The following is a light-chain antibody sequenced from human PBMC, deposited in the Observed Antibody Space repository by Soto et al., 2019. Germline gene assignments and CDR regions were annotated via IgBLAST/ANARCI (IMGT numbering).Light chain of an antibody. CDR2: AAS. V-gene: IGKV1-39*01. Sequence: DIQMTQSPSSLSASVGDRVTITCRASQSISYCLNWYQQKPGKAPKLLIYAASNLQSGVPSRFSGSGSGTDFTLTISSLQRDDFATYYCQESYTTLSYTFGQGTKLQIK. J-gene: IGKJ2*01. CDR3: QESYTTLSYT. CDR1: QSISYC.